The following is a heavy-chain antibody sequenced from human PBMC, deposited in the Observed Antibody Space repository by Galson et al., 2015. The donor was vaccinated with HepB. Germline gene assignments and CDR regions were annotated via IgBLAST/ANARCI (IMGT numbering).Heavy chain of an antibody. Sequence: SLRLSCAASEFILSMYWMNWVRQAPGKGLGWVANIKGDGSEKNYVDSVKGRFTIARDNAKNSLYLQMNSLRAEDTAVYYCARVKRGEWYSFYYYGMDVWGRGTTVTVSS. D-gene: IGHD3-10*01. V-gene: IGHV3-7*05. CDR3: ARVKRGEWYSFYYYGMDV. CDR2: IKGDGSEK. J-gene: IGHJ6*02. CDR1: EFILSMYW.